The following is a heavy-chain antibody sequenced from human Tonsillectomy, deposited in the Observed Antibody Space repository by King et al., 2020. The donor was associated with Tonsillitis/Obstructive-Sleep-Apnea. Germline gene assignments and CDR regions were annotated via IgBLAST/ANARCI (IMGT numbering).Heavy chain of an antibody. J-gene: IGHJ4*02. CDR3: ARGDCSDTSCYTLDY. V-gene: IGHV1-18*01. CDR2: INTYNGNT. CDR1: GYIFTSYG. D-gene: IGHD2-2*02. Sequence: GELVESGAEVKKPGASVKVSCKASGYIFTSYGINWVRQAPGQGLEWMGWINTYNGNTNYAQNLQGRVTMTTDTSTNTAYMELRSLRSDDTAVYYCARGDCSDTSCYTLDYWGQGTLVTVSS.